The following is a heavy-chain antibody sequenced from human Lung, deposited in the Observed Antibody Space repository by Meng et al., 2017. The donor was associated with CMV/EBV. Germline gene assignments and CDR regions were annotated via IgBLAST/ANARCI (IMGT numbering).Heavy chain of an antibody. V-gene: IGHV3-30*04. J-gene: IGHJ4*02. CDR3: ARDHLSMIFGVVIIRKYFDY. CDR1: SYA. CDR2: ISYDGSNK. Sequence: SYAMHWVRQAPGKGLEWVAVISYDGSNKYYADSVKGRFTISRDNSKNTLYLQMNSLRAEDTAVYYCARDHLSMIFGVVIIRKYFDYWGQGTLVTVSS. D-gene: IGHD3/OR15-3a*01.